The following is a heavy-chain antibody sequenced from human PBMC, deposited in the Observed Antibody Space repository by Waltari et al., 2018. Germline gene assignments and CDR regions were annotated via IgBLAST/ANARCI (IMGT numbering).Heavy chain of an antibody. Sequence: QVQLQESGPGLVKPSETLSLTCTVTGGSISGSYWSWIRQPAGKGLEWIGRIYSGGSTDYNPSLKSRPTMSVDTSKNQFSLKLSAVTAADTAVDYCARGPGRESREAFDYWGQGTLVTVSS. J-gene: IGHJ4*02. V-gene: IGHV4-4*07. D-gene: IGHD3-10*01. CDR2: IYSGGST. CDR3: ARGPGRESREAFDY. CDR1: GGSISGSY.